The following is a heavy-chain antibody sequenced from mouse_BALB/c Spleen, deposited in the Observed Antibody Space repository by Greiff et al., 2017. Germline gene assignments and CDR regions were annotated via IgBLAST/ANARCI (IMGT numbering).Heavy chain of an antibody. CDR2: ISSGGSYT. D-gene: IGHD6-1*01. V-gene: IGHV5-6-4*01. Sequence: EVQLVESGGGLVKPGGSLKLSCAASGFTFSSYTMSWVRQTPEKRLEWVATISSGGSYTYYPDSVKGRFTISRDNAKNTLYLQMSSLKSEDTAMYYCTRDAPLYYFDYWGQGTTLTVSS. CDR1: GFTFSSYT. J-gene: IGHJ2*01. CDR3: TRDAPLYYFDY.